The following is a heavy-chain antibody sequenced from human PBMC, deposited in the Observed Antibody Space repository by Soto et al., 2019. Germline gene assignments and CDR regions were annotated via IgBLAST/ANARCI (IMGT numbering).Heavy chain of an antibody. D-gene: IGHD6-13*01. CDR3: ARVFKRGKAWFHWFDP. J-gene: IGHJ5*02. V-gene: IGHV1-18*01. CDR2: ISAYNGNT. CDR1: GYTFTSYG. Sequence: ASVKVSCKASGYTFTSYGISWVRQAPGQGLEWMGWISAYNGNTNYAQKLQGRVTMTTDTSTSTAYMELRSLRSDDTAVYYCARVFKRGKAWFHWFDPWGQGTLVTVSS.